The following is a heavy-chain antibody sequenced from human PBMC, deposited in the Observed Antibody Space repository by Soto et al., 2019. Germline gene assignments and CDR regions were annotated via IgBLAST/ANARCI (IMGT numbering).Heavy chain of an antibody. CDR2: IDPSDSQT. CDR3: ARQIYDSDTGPNFQYYFDS. Sequence: GESLKISCNGAGYSFAVYWITWVRQKPGKGLEWMGRIDPSDSQTYYSPSFRGHVTISVTKSITTVFLQWSSLRASDTAMYYCARQIYDSDTGPNFQYYFDSWGQGTPVTVSS. D-gene: IGHD3-22*01. J-gene: IGHJ4*02. CDR1: GYSFAVYW. V-gene: IGHV5-10-1*01.